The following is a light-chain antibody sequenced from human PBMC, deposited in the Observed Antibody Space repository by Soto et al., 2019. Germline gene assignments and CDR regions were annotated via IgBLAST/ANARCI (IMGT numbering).Light chain of an antibody. CDR3: QPYNSSWT. J-gene: IGKJ1*01. CDR1: QSISNW. CDR2: AAS. Sequence: DIQMTQSPSTLSASVGERVTITCRASQSISNWLAWYQQKPGQAPKLLIYAASSLVGGVPSRFGGSGAGTEFTLTISSLPPDYFATYYCQPYNSSWTFGQGTKVEFK. V-gene: IGKV1-5*01.